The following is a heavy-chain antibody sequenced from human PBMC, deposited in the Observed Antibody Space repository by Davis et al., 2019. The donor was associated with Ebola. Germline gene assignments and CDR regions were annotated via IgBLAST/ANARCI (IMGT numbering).Heavy chain of an antibody. V-gene: IGHV3-30*18. CDR1: GFTFSSYG. D-gene: IGHD2-2*01. CDR3: AKDLFPYALSAASDY. Sequence: GESLKISCAASGFTFSSYGMHWVRQAPGKGLEWVAVISYDGSNKYYADSVKGRFTISRDNSKNTLYLQMNSLRAEDTAVYYCAKDLFPYALSAASDYWGQGTLVTVSS. J-gene: IGHJ4*02. CDR2: ISYDGSNK.